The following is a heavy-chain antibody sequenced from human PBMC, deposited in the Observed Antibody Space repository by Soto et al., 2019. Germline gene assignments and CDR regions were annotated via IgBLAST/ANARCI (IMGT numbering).Heavy chain of an antibody. CDR2: ISGSAATT. Sequence: EVQLLESGGGLVQPGGSLRLSCAASGFTFSSYAMNWVGQAPGKGLEWVSAISGSAATTHFADSVKGRFTISRDNSKNTLYLQMNSLRAEDTAVYYCVRDRSYYDSSGSYSPPYWGQGTLVTVSS. CDR1: GFTFSSYA. J-gene: IGHJ4*02. V-gene: IGHV3-23*01. D-gene: IGHD3-22*01. CDR3: VRDRSYYDSSGSYSPPY.